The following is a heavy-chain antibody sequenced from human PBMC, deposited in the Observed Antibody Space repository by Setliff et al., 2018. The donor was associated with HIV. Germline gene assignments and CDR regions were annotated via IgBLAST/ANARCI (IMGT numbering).Heavy chain of an antibody. V-gene: IGHV1-2*02. D-gene: IGHD3-10*01. CDR1: TFTLNGYF. CDR2: INPDSGGT. J-gene: IGHJ5*02. CDR3: AGGEIYGVMTFDH. Sequence: WASVKVSCKASTFTLNGYFLHWVRQAPGQGLEWMGWINPDSGGTNYAPKFQGRVTMTRDTSISTVYMELRRLKPNDTAVYYCAGGEIYGVMTFDHWGQGTLVTVSS.